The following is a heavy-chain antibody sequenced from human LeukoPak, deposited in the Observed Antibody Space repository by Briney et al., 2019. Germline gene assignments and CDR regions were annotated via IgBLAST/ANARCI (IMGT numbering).Heavy chain of an antibody. J-gene: IGHJ4*02. CDR3: ARDAVDVIVPAATFEY. CDR1: GFTFSSYS. D-gene: IGHD2-2*01. V-gene: IGHV3-21*01. CDR2: IRSSSSYI. Sequence: PGGSLRLSCAASGFTFSSYSMNWVRQAPGKGLEWVSSIRSSSSYIYYADSVKSRFTISRDNAKNSLYLQMNSLRAEDTAVYYCARDAVDVIVPAATFEYWGQGTLVTVSS.